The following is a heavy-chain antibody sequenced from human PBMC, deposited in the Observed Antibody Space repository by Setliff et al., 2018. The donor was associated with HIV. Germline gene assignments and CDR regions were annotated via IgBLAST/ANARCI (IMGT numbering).Heavy chain of an antibody. CDR1: GYTFTSFA. Sequence: ASVKVSCKASGYTFTSFAIHWVRQAPGHGLEWMGWINAGNGDTEYAQKFQGRVTIDRDTSATTAYMELRSLRSEDTAVYYCARDGWELDRGRADYFDYWGQGALVTVSS. V-gene: IGHV1-3*01. CDR2: INAGNGDT. CDR3: ARDGWELDRGRADYFDY. J-gene: IGHJ4*02. D-gene: IGHD3-10*01.